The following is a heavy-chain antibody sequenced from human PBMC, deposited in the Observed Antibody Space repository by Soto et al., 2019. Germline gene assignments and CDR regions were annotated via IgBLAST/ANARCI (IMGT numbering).Heavy chain of an antibody. Sequence: QVQLVESGGGVVQPGRSLRLSCAASGFTFSSYGMHWVRQAPGKGLEWVAVISYDGSNKYYADSVKGRFTISRDNSKNPLYLHMNSVRAEDTAVYYCAKDGQQLVDYWGQGTLVTVSS. D-gene: IGHD6-13*01. V-gene: IGHV3-30*18. CDR1: GFTFSSYG. CDR3: AKDGQQLVDY. J-gene: IGHJ4*02. CDR2: ISYDGSNK.